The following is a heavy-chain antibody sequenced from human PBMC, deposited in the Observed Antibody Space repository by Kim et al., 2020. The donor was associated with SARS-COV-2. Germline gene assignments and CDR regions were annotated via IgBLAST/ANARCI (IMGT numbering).Heavy chain of an antibody. J-gene: IGHJ3*02. Sequence: SETLSLTCSVSGDSIIDYYWSWIRQPPGKELEFIGYIYSSGSTTYSPSLKSRVTMSVDTSKNHFSLTLNSVTAADTALYFCARGRKPRYGYAYDIWGQAT. D-gene: IGHD1-26*01. V-gene: IGHV4-4*09. CDR1: GDSIIDYY. CDR3: ARGRKPRYGYAYDI. CDR2: IYSSGST.